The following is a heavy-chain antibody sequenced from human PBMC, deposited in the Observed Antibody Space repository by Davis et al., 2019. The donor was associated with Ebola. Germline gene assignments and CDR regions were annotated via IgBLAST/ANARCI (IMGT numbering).Heavy chain of an antibody. D-gene: IGHD2-2*01. Sequence: SCKGSGYGFTNYWIGWVRQMPGKGLEWMGFIFPDDSDATYSPSFQGQVTFSVDKSIRTAYLHWNSLKASDTATYYCARQGTTSWDSWGQGTLVTVSS. J-gene: IGHJ4*02. CDR3: ARQGTTSWDS. V-gene: IGHV5-51*01. CDR2: IFPDDSDA. CDR1: GYGFTNYW.